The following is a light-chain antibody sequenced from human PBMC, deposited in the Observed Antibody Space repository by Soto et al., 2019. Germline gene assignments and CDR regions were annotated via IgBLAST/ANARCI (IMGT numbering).Light chain of an antibody. CDR2: GAS. CDR1: QSVSSSS. Sequence: EIVMTQSPATLSVSPGERATLSCRASQSVSSSSLAWYQQKRGQAPRLLIHGASSRATGIPDRFSGSGSGTDFTLTISRLEPEDFAVYYCQQYGSSPRTFGQGTRLEI. CDR3: QQYGSSPRT. V-gene: IGKV3-20*01. J-gene: IGKJ5*01.